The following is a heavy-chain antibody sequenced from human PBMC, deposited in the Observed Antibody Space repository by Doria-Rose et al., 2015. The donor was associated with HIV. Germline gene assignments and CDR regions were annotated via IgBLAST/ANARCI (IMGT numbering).Heavy chain of an antibody. D-gene: IGHD1-26*01. V-gene: IGHV4-59*01. CDR3: ARVLSGTYDY. J-gene: IGHJ4*02. Sequence: VQLLESGPGLVKPSETLSLTCSVSGGSISHYYWSWIRQPPGQGLEYIGDIFYTGRTNYSPSLKSRVSISIDTSKNKFSLRLSSVTAADTAVYYCARVLSGTYDYWGQGTLVTVSS. CDR2: IFYTGRT. CDR1: GGSISHYY.